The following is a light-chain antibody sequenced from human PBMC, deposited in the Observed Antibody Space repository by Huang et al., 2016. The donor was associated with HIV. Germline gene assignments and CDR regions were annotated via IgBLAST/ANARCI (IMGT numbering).Light chain of an antibody. Sequence: IQMTQSPSTLSASVGDRVTITGRASQTISNWLAWYRQKPGKAPKLLIYKASDLESGVPSRFSGSGSGTEYTLTITSLQPDDFGTYYCQQYNTYPWTFGQGTKVEIK. CDR2: KAS. CDR1: QTISNW. J-gene: IGKJ1*01. CDR3: QQYNTYPWT. V-gene: IGKV1-5*03.